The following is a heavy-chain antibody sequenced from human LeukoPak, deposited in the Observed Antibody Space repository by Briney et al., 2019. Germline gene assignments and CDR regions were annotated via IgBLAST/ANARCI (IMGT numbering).Heavy chain of an antibody. J-gene: IGHJ4*02. CDR1: GFTFSTYA. CDR2: ISSSGAST. CDR3: ARDQSPTTVTTCDY. Sequence: GGSLRLSCAASGFTFSTYAMHWIRQAPGKGLEYLSAISSSGASTYYANSVKGRFTISRDNSKNTLYLQMGGLRAEDMAVYYCARDQSPTTVTTCDYWGPGTLVTVSS. D-gene: IGHD4-17*01. V-gene: IGHV3-64*01.